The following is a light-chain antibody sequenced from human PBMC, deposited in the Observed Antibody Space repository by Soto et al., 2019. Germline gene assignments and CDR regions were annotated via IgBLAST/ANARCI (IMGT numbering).Light chain of an antibody. Sequence: EIVLTQSPATLSLSPGERATLSCRASQSINRHLAWYRQKPGQAPRLLIYDASNRATGIPARFSGSGSGTDFTLTISSLEPEDFAVYYCQQYNNWPRTFGQGTKVAIK. CDR2: DAS. CDR1: QSINRH. V-gene: IGKV3-11*01. CDR3: QQYNNWPRT. J-gene: IGKJ1*01.